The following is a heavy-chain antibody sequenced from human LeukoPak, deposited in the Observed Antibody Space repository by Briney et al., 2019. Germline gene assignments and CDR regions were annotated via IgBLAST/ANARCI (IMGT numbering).Heavy chain of an antibody. CDR3: ARDGIVGASLDYYYYYMDV. D-gene: IGHD1-26*01. CDR2: INPNSGGT. Sequence: GSVKVSCKASGYTFTGYYMHWVRQAPGQGLEWMGWINPNSGGTNYAQKFQGRVTMTRDTSISTAYMELSRLRSDDTAVYYCARDGIVGASLDYYYYYMDVWGKGTTVTVSS. J-gene: IGHJ6*03. V-gene: IGHV1-2*02. CDR1: GYTFTGYY.